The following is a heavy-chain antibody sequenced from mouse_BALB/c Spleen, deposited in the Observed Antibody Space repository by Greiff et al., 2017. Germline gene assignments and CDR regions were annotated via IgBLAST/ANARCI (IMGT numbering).Heavy chain of an antibody. Sequence: VQLQQPGAELVRPGASVKLSCKASGYTFTSYWINWVKQRPGQGLEWIGNIYPSDSYTNYNQKFKDKATLTVDKSSSTAYMQLSSPTSEDSAVYYCTRGGNYGSSSDYWGQGTTLTVSS. V-gene: IGHV1-69*02. CDR2: IYPSDSYT. CDR3: TRGGNYGSSSDY. D-gene: IGHD1-1*01. J-gene: IGHJ2*01. CDR1: GYTFTSYW.